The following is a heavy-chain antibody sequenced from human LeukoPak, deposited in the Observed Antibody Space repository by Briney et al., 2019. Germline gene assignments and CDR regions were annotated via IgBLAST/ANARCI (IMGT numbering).Heavy chain of an antibody. D-gene: IGHD2-2*01. V-gene: IGHV5-51*01. CDR1: GSPFSTYW. Sequence: RGSLQISCEASGSPFSTYWIAWARPLPGKGLEWMGLIYPGDSETRYSPSFHGQVTSSADKSISSAYLQWSSLKASDTAMYYCARGGEGSSYYFDYWGQGTLVTVSS. CDR3: ARGGEGSSYYFDY. J-gene: IGHJ4*02. CDR2: IYPGDSET.